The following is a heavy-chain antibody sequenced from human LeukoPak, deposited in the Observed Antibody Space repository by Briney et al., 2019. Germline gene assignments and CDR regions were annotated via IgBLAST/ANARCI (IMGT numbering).Heavy chain of an antibody. CDR1: GFTFSSYS. CDR2: ISSSSSYI. V-gene: IGHV3-21*01. CDR3: ARDKGGMVPFDY. Sequence: GGSLRLSCAASGFTFSSYSMNWVRQAPGKGLEWVSSISSSSSYIYYADSVKGRFTISRDNAKNSLYLQMNSLRAEDTAVYYCARDKGGMVPFDYWGQGTLVTVSS. J-gene: IGHJ4*02. D-gene: IGHD3-3*01.